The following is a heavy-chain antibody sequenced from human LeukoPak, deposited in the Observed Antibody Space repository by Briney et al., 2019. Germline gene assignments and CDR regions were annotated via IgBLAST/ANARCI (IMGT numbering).Heavy chain of an antibody. J-gene: IGHJ5*02. CDR2: ISAQHGQT. Sequence: ASVKVSCKTSGYSENFYGITWVRQVAGQGLEWMGWISAQHGQTEYAPNSQDRVTMTTDTYTNTAYMELRSLRSDDTAVYYCARVPVAGTHEWFDPWGQGTLVTVSS. D-gene: IGHD6-19*01. V-gene: IGHV1-18*01. CDR3: ARVPVAGTHEWFDP. CDR1: GYSENFYG.